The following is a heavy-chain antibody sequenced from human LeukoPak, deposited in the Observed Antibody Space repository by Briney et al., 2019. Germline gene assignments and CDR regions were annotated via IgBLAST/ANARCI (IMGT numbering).Heavy chain of an antibody. D-gene: IGHD6-13*01. V-gene: IGHV2-5*01. CDR2: IYWNDDK. CDR1: GFSLSTSGVG. Sequence: SGPTLVKPTQTLTLTCTFSGFSLSTSGVGVGWIRQPPGKALEWLALIYWNDDKRYSPSLKSRLTITKDTSKNQVVLTMTNMDPVDTATYYCAHSYSSSWWGDELFDYWGQGTLVTVSS. J-gene: IGHJ4*02. CDR3: AHSYSSSWWGDELFDY.